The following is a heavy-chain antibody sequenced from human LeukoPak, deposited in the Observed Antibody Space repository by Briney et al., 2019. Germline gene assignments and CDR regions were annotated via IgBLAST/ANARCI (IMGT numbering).Heavy chain of an antibody. CDR1: GGSISSSSYY. Sequence: SETLSRTCTVSGGSISSSSYYWGWIRQPPGKGLEWIGSIYYSGSTYYNPSLKSRVTISVDTSKNQFSLKLSSVTAADTAVYYCARESYYDYVWGSYRYTVFDYWGQGTLVTVSS. D-gene: IGHD3-16*02. J-gene: IGHJ4*02. CDR2: IYYSGST. CDR3: ARESYYDYVWGSYRYTVFDY. V-gene: IGHV4-39*02.